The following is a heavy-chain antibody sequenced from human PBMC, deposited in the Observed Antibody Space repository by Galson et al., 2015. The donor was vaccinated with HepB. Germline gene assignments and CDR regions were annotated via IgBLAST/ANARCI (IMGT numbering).Heavy chain of an antibody. D-gene: IGHD1-26*01. CDR2: INVDGSST. Sequence: SLRLSCAASGFTFSTYAMHWVRQGPGKGLVWISRINVDGSSTAYADSVRGRFTISRDDAKNTLYLQMNSLRVEDTAVYFCAREMNSGVYYPFDYWGPGTLVTVSS. CDR1: GFTFSTYA. J-gene: IGHJ4*02. CDR3: AREMNSGVYYPFDY. V-gene: IGHV3-74*01.